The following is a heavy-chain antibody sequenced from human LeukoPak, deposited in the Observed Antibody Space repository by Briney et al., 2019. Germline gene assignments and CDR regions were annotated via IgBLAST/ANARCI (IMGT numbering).Heavy chain of an antibody. V-gene: IGHV4-34*01. D-gene: IGHD5-18*01. CDR3: ARVENKGYSYGPPDAFDI. CDR1: GGSFSGYY. J-gene: IGHJ3*02. Sequence: SETLSPTCAVYGGSFSGYYWSWIRQPPGKGLEWIGEINHSGSTNYNPSLKSRVTISVDTSKNQFSLKLSSVTAADTAVYYCARVENKGYSYGPPDAFDIWGQGTMVTVSS. CDR2: INHSGST.